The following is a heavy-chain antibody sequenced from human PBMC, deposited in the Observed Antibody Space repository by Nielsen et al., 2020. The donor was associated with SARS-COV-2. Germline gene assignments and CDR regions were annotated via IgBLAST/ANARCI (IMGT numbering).Heavy chain of an antibody. V-gene: IGHV5-51*01. CDR2: IFPGDSDA. CDR3: GRHLSVVHKGLEI. Sequence: GESLKISCKGSGYSFTSYWIGWVRQTPGKGLEWMGIIFPGDSDARYSPSFQGQVTISADKSTDTAYLQWSSLKASDTAMYYCGRHLSVVHKGLEIWGQGTMVTVSS. J-gene: IGHJ3*02. CDR1: GYSFTSYW. D-gene: IGHD1-1*01.